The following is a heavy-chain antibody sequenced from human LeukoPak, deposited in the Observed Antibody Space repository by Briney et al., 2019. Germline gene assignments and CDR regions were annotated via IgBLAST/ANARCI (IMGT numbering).Heavy chain of an antibody. V-gene: IGHV4-59*01. CDR2: IYYSGST. CDR1: GGSISSYY. D-gene: IGHD5-18*01. Sequence: SETLSLTCTVSGGSISSYYWSWIRKPPGKGLEWIGYIYYSGSTNYNPSLKSRVTISVDTSKNQFSLKLSSVTAADTAVYYCARLMGYSYGGYRFFDYWGQGTLVTVSS. CDR3: ARLMGYSYGGYRFFDY. J-gene: IGHJ4*02.